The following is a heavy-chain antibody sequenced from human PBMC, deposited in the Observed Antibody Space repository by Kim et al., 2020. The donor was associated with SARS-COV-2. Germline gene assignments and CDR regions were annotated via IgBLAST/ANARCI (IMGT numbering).Heavy chain of an antibody. CDR2: ISGSGGST. V-gene: IGHV3-23*01. D-gene: IGHD3-9*01. CDR1: GFTFSSYA. CDR3: AKRAPYDILTGYYPDY. J-gene: IGHJ4*02. Sequence: GGSLRLSCAASGFTFSSYAMSWVRQAPGKGLEWVSAISGSGGSTYYADSVKGRFTISRDNSKNTLYLQMNSLRAEDTAVYYCAKRAPYDILTGYYPDYWGQGTLVTVSS.